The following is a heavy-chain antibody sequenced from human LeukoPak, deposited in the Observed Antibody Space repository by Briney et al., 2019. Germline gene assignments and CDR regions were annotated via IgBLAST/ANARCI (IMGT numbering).Heavy chain of an antibody. CDR2: INHSGST. D-gene: IGHD1-14*01. Sequence: SETLSLTCAVYGGSISGYYWSWIRQPPGKGLEWIGEINHSGSTNYNPSLKSRVTISVDTSKNQFSLKLSSVTAADTAVYYCARGSIGFGRYYGMDVWGKGTTVTVSS. J-gene: IGHJ6*04. CDR1: GGSISGYY. V-gene: IGHV4-34*01. CDR3: ARGSIGFGRYYGMDV.